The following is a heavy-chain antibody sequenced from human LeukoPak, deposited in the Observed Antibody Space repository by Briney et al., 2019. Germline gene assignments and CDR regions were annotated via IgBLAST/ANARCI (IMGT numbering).Heavy chain of an antibody. V-gene: IGHV4-39*07. D-gene: IGHD3-22*01. Sequence: SETLSLTCTVSGGSISSSSYYWGWIRQPPGKGLEWIGSIYYSGSTYYNPSLKSRVTIPVGTSKNQFSLKLSSVTAADTAVYYCARAPYYYDSSGYIYYFDYWGQGTLVTVSS. CDR3: ARAPYYYDSSGYIYYFDY. CDR2: IYYSGST. J-gene: IGHJ4*02. CDR1: GGSISSSSYY.